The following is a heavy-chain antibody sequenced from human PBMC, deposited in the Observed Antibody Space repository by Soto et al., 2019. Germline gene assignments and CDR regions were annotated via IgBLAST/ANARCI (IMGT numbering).Heavy chain of an antibody. CDR2: TYYRSNWRH. D-gene: IGHD6-19*01. CDR1: GDSVSSNTAA. V-gene: IGHV6-1*01. CDR3: ARGVAGSGFDL. J-gene: IGHJ4*02. Sequence: SQTLSLTCAISGDSVSSNTAAWNWIRSSPSRGLEWLGRTYYRSNWRHDYAVSVKSRITVNPDTSKNHFTLQLNSVAPDDTAVYYCARGVAGSGFDLWGQGTLVTVSS.